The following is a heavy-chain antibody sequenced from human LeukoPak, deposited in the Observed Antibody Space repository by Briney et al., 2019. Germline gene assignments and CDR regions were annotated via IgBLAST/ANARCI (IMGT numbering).Heavy chain of an antibody. Sequence: SETLSLTCAVYGGSFSGYYWSWIRQPPGKGLEWIGEINHSGSTNYNPSLKSRVTTSVDTSKTQYSLTLSSVTAAATAVYYCARVGRITMVRGVLYYFDYWGQGTLVTVSS. CDR3: ARVGRITMVRGVLYYFDY. J-gene: IGHJ4*02. D-gene: IGHD3-10*01. CDR1: GGSFSGYY. V-gene: IGHV4-34*01. CDR2: INHSGST.